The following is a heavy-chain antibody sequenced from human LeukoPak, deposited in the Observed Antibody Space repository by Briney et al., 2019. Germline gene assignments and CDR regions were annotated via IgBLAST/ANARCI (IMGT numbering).Heavy chain of an antibody. CDR3: ARDGGSSGVSDP. D-gene: IGHD6-19*01. J-gene: IGHJ5*02. V-gene: IGHV3-21*04. Sequence: GGSLRLSCAASGFTLSSYSMNWVRQAPGKGLEWVSSISSGSTYIYYADSVKGRFIISRDNSKNTLYLQISSLKAEDTAVYYCARDGGSSGVSDPWGQGTLVTVSS. CDR1: GFTLSSYS. CDR2: ISSGSTYI.